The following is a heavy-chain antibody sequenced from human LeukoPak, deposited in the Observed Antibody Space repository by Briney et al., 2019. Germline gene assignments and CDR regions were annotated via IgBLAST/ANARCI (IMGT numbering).Heavy chain of an antibody. D-gene: IGHD5-24*01. CDR1: GFTFSSYA. CDR2: ISGSGGST. V-gene: IGHV3-23*01. Sequence: PGGSLRLSCAASGFTFSSYAMSWVRQAPGKGLEWVSAISGSGGSTYYADSVKGWFTISRDNSKNTLYLQMNSLRAEDTAVYYCAKTGDGYSWVAYWGQGTLVTVSS. J-gene: IGHJ4*02. CDR3: AKTGDGYSWVAY.